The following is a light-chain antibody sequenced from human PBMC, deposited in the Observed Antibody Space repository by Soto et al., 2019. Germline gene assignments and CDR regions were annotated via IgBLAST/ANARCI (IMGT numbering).Light chain of an antibody. Sequence: DIQMTQSPSTLSASVGDRVTITCRASQSISSWLAWYQQKPGKAPKLLIYDASSLESEVPSRFSGSGSGTEFTLTISSLQPDDFATYYCQQYNSPFTFGPGTKVDIK. J-gene: IGKJ3*01. CDR3: QQYNSPFT. V-gene: IGKV1-5*01. CDR2: DAS. CDR1: QSISSW.